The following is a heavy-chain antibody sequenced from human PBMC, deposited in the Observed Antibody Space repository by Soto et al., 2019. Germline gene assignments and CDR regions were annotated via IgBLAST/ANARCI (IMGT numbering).Heavy chain of an antibody. J-gene: IGHJ6*02. Sequence: QVQVVQSGAEVKKPGSSVKVSCKVSGGIFTNNAISWVRQAPGQGLEWLGGVIPLFDTAYYAQIFRGRLRISADGATTTAYMELSGLTSADTAVYFCATGGHNDGYNCYHGMDVWGQGTTVTVS. CDR2: VIPLFDTA. V-gene: IGHV1-69*01. CDR3: ATGGHNDGYNCYHGMDV. D-gene: IGHD5-18*01. CDR1: GGIFTNNA.